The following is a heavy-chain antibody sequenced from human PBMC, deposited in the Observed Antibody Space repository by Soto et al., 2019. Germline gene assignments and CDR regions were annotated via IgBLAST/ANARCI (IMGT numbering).Heavy chain of an antibody. CDR2: FDPEDGET. D-gene: IGHD3-10*01. CDR1: AYTLTELS. Sequence: ASVKVSCKVSAYTLTELSMHWVRQAPGKGLEWMGGFDPEDGETIYAQKFQGRVTMTEDTSTDTAYMELSSLRSEDTAVYYCATALAITMVRGVAFDYWGQGTLVTVSS. J-gene: IGHJ4*02. CDR3: ATALAITMVRGVAFDY. V-gene: IGHV1-24*01.